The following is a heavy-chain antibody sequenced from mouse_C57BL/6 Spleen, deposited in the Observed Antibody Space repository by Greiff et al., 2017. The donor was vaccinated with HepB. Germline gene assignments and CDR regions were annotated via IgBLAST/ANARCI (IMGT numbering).Heavy chain of an antibody. J-gene: IGHJ1*03. CDR1: GYAFSSSW. Sequence: QVQLQQSGPELVKPGASVKISCKASGYAFSSSWMNWVKQRPGKGLEWIGRIYPGDGDTNYNGKFKGKATLTADKSSSTAYMQLSSLTSEDSAVYFCARRDYGSSYFDVWGTGTTVTVSS. V-gene: IGHV1-82*01. D-gene: IGHD1-1*01. CDR3: ARRDYGSSYFDV. CDR2: IYPGDGDT.